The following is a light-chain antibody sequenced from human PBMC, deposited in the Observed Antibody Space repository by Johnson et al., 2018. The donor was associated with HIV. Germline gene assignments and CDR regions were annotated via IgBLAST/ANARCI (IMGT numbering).Light chain of an antibody. Sequence: QSVLTQPPSVSAAPGQKVTISCSGSSSNIGNNYVSWYQQLPGTAPKLLIYENNKRPSGIPDRFSGSKSGTSATLGITGLQTGDEADYYCGTWDSSLSGVFGTVTKGTGL. CDR3: GTWDSSLSGV. CDR2: ENN. J-gene: IGLJ1*01. V-gene: IGLV1-51*02. CDR1: SSNIGNNY.